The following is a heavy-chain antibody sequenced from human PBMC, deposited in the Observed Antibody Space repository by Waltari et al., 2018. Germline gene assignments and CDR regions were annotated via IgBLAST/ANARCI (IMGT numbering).Heavy chain of an antibody. J-gene: IGHJ4*02. V-gene: IGHV3-30*16. CDR3: AKGITGTPRGFDY. CDR2: ISYDGSNK. D-gene: IGHD1-20*01. CDR1: GFTFSSYA. Sequence: QVQLVESGGGVVQPGRSLRLSCAASGFTFSSYAMPWVRPAPGKGLEWVAVISYDGSNKYYADSVKGRFTISRDNSKNTLYLQMNSLRAEDTAVYYCAKGITGTPRGFDYWGQGTLVTVSS.